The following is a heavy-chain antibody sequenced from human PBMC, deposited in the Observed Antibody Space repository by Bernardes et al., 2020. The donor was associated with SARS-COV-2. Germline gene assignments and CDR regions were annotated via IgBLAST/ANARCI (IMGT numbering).Heavy chain of an antibody. Sequence: KVSCKVSGITLTQSSTHWMRQAPGKGLEWIGGFDVEDGKIVYSQTFQGRVAMTEDTSTDTAVMVLNSLRSEDTAVYFCAILRGTTRRFDSWGQGTLVTVSS. J-gene: IGHJ5*01. CDR2: FDVEDGKI. V-gene: IGHV1-24*01. CDR3: AILRGTTRRFDS. D-gene: IGHD1-1*01. CDR1: GITLTQSS.